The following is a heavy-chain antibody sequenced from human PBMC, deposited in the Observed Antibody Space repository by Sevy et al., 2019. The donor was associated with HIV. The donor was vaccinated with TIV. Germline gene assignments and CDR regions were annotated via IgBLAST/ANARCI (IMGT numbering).Heavy chain of an antibody. D-gene: IGHD5-12*01. CDR1: GGSISAYY. CDR2: IYYTGST. Sequence: SETLSLTCTVSGGSISAYYWSWIRQPPGKALEYIGYIYYTGSTNYNPSLKNRVTISVDTSKNQFSLKLSSVTAADTAVYYCTRAPPVRSGDDSLNCFDPWGQGTLVTVSS. J-gene: IGHJ5*02. V-gene: IGHV4-59*01. CDR3: TRAPPVRSGDDSLNCFDP.